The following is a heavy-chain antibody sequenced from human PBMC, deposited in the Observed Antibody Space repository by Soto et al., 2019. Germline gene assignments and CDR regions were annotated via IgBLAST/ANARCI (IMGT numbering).Heavy chain of an antibody. CDR3: ARDYGYCTNGVCYTVFDY. V-gene: IGHV3-23*01. CDR2: ISGSGGST. D-gene: IGHD2-8*01. J-gene: IGHJ4*02. CDR1: GFTFSSYA. Sequence: GGSLSLSCAASGFTFSSYAMSWVRQAPGKGLEWVSAISGSGGSTYYADSVKGRFTISRDNAKNSLYLQMNSLRAEDTAVYYCARDYGYCTNGVCYTVFDYWGQGTLVTVSS.